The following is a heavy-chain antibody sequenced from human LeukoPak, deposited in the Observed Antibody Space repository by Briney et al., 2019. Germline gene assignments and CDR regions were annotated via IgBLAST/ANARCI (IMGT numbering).Heavy chain of an antibody. J-gene: IGHJ6*02. D-gene: IGHD2-15*01. Sequence: PGESLRLSCAASGFTVSSNYMTWVRQAPGKGLEWVSVIYSGGSTYYADSVKGRFTISRDNSKNTLYLQMNSLRAEDTAVYYCARDVFLGYCSGGSCYSDYYYGMDVWGQGTTVTVSS. CDR3: ARDVFLGYCSGGSCYSDYYYGMDV. CDR2: IYSGGST. V-gene: IGHV3-66*01. CDR1: GFTVSSNY.